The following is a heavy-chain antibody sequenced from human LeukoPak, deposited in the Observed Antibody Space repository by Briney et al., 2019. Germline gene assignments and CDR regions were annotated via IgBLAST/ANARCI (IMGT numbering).Heavy chain of an antibody. CDR1: GFPFSSHA. Sequence: GGSLRLSCAASGFPFSSHALYWVRQAPGRGLEYVSAISDNGGNTYYANSVEGRFTISRDNSRNTLFLQMGSLRPEDTAVYYCVRATATKYDFWGQGAPVTVSS. D-gene: IGHD5-12*01. J-gene: IGHJ4*02. CDR3: VRATATKYDF. CDR2: ISDNGGNT. V-gene: IGHV3-64*01.